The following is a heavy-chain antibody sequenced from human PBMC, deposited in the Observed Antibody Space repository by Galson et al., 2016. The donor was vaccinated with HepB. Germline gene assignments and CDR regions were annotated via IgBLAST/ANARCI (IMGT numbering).Heavy chain of an antibody. CDR3: ATGVEVPTPYYIAD. CDR1: GASFSSGHW. J-gene: IGHJ4*02. Sequence: ETLSLTCAVSGASFSSGHWWTWVRQPPGKVLEWIGKIYHSGDSNSNPSLKSRVTISLDKFKNQFSLKLNSVTAADAAVYYCATGVEVPTPYYIADWGQGRLVTVSS. CDR2: IYHSGDS. D-gene: IGHD3-3*01. V-gene: IGHV4/OR15-8*02.